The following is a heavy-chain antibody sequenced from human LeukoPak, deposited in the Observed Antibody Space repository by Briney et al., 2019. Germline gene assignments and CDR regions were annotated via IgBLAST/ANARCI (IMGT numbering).Heavy chain of an antibody. Sequence: SVTVSCKASGGTFSSYTISWVRQAPGQGLEWMGGIIPIFGTANYEQKFQGRVTITADDSTSTAYMELSSLRSEDTAVYYCARASFTIFGVVIDIHWFDPWGQGTLVTVSS. D-gene: IGHD3-3*01. J-gene: IGHJ5*02. CDR1: GGTFSSYT. CDR2: IIPIFGTA. V-gene: IGHV1-69*13. CDR3: ARASFTIFGVVIDIHWFDP.